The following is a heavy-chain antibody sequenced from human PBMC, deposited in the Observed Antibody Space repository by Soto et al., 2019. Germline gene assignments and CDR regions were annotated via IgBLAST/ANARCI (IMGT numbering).Heavy chain of an antibody. CDR2: IKSKSDSGTT. CDR3: VTEGPGTLRTFDN. Sequence: PGGSLRLSCATSGFTFSNAWMSWVRQAPGKGLEWVGRIKSKSDSGTTDYFAPVHGRFTISRGDSEDTLYLQMHSLKTEDTAVYYCVTEGPGTLRTFDNWGQGTLVTVSS. CDR1: GFTFSNAW. J-gene: IGHJ4*02. V-gene: IGHV3-15*01. D-gene: IGHD6-13*01.